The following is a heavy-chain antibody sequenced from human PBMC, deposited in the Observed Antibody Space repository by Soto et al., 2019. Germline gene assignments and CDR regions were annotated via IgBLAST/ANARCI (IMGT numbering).Heavy chain of an antibody. CDR3: ALSTQAEDGIRDYVTVSAVLLNRSTDL. J-gene: IGHJ2*01. D-gene: IGHD3-16*01. V-gene: IGHV4-34*01. Sequence: EKWLEWIGDINHSGSTNYNPSLKTRVTISVDTSKNQFSLKLSSVTAADTAVYYCALSTQAEDGIRDYVTVSAVLLNRSTDL. CDR2: INHSGST.